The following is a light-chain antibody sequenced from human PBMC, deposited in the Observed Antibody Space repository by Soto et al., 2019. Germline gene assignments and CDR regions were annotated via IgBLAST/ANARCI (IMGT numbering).Light chain of an antibody. J-gene: IGLJ2*01. CDR1: SSDVGAYNF. V-gene: IGLV2-14*01. CDR3: SSYTTGATVV. CDR2: EVS. Sequence: QSALTQPASVSGSPGQSITISCTGTSSDVGAYNFVSWYQQHTGKAPKLMIYEVSDRPSGVSNRFSGSKSGNTASLTISGLQAEDGADYYCSSYTTGATVVFGGGTKLTVL.